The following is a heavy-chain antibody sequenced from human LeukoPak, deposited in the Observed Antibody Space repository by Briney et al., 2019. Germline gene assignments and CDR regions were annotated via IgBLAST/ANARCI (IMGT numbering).Heavy chain of an antibody. CDR2: IYYSGST. CDR3: ARLPLSNSSVDY. D-gene: IGHD6-6*01. V-gene: IGHV4-31*03. Sequence: SETLSLTCTVSGGSISSGGYYWSWIRQHPGKGLEWIGYIYYSGSTYYNPSLKSRVTISVDTSKNQFSLKLSSVTAADTAVYYCARLPLSNSSVDYWGQGTLVTVSS. CDR1: GGSISSGGYY. J-gene: IGHJ4*02.